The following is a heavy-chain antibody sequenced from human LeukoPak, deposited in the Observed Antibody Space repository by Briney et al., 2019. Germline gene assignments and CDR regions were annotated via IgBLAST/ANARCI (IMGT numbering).Heavy chain of an antibody. CDR3: ARDEPVTTWTKGYFDY. J-gene: IGHJ4*02. D-gene: IGHD4-17*01. V-gene: IGHV1-18*01. CDR1: GYTFTSYG. Sequence: GASVKVSCKASGYTFTSYGISWVRRAPGQGLEWMGWISAYNGNTNYAQKPQGRVTMTTDTSTSTAYMELRSLRSDDTAVYYCARDEPVTTWTKGYFDYWGQGTLVTVSS. CDR2: ISAYNGNT.